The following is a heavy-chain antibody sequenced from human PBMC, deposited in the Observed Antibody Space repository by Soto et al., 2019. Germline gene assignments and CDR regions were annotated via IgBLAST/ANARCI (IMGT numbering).Heavy chain of an antibody. D-gene: IGHD3-3*01. CDR2: INPATGAA. CDR1: GYPVTAYY. J-gene: IGHJ3*02. V-gene: IGHV1-2*02. Sequence: QLHLVQSGAVVKKPGASVTVSCSTSGYPVTAYYMHWVRQAPGRGLEWMGGINPATGAAKYTQTFRGGVTMTGDTSTGTVFMELSGLTSEDTAVFYCARGGGVGVAGSAAFDMWGQGTLVTVSS. CDR3: ARGGGVGVAGSAAFDM.